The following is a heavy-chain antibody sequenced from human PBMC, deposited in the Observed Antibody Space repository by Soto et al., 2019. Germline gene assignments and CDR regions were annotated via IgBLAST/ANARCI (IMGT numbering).Heavy chain of an antibody. CDR3: ARGRRYDSSGYYTDDY. CDR2: MNPNSGNT. Sequence: ASVKVSCKASGYTFTSYDINWVRQATGQGLEWMGWMNPNSGNTGYAQKFQGRVTMTRNTSISTAYMELSSLRSEDTAVYYCARGRRYDSSGYYTDDYWGQGTLVTVSS. D-gene: IGHD3-22*01. CDR1: GYTFTSYD. J-gene: IGHJ4*02. V-gene: IGHV1-8*01.